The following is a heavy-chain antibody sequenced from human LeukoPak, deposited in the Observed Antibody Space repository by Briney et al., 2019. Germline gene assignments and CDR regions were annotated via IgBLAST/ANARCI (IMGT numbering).Heavy chain of an antibody. CDR2: ISAYNGNT. J-gene: IGHJ3*02. CDR1: TYAFTSYG. V-gene: IGHV1-18*01. Sequence: ASVKVSCKTSTYAFTSYGFSWVRQAPGQGLEWIGLISAYNGNTNYAQKLQDRVTMTTDTSTTTAYMELRSLRSDDTAVYYCARVIRFLSSNIRYGAGTFDIWGPGTMVTASS. CDR3: ARVIRFLSSNIRYGAGTFDI. D-gene: IGHD6-13*01.